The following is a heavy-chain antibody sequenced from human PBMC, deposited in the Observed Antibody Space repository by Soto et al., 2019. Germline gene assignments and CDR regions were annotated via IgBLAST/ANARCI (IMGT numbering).Heavy chain of an antibody. V-gene: IGHV3-30*18. CDR1: GFTFSSYG. D-gene: IGHD3-10*01. Sequence: GGSLRLSCAASGFTFSSYGMHWVRQAPGKGLEWVAVISYDGSNKYYADSVKGRFTISRDNSKNTLYLQMNSLRAEDTAVYYCAKSRLSVHGSGSPGQYYYYYYYMDVWGKGTTVTVSS. J-gene: IGHJ6*03. CDR3: AKSRLSVHGSGSPGQYYYYYYYMDV. CDR2: ISYDGSNK.